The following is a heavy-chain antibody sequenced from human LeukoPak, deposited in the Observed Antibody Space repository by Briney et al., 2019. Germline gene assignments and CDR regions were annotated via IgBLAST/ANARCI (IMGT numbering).Heavy chain of an antibody. J-gene: IGHJ4*02. CDR2: MYYTGST. Sequence: SETLSLTCTVSGDSISSSTYNWGWVRQPPGKGLEYIASMYYTGSTYYNPSLKSRVSISVDTSKNQFSLKLRSVTAADTAVYYCARHGYSSAVYVDYWGQGTLVTVSS. V-gene: IGHV4-39*01. CDR1: GDSISSSTYN. CDR3: ARHGYSSAVYVDY. D-gene: IGHD6-25*01.